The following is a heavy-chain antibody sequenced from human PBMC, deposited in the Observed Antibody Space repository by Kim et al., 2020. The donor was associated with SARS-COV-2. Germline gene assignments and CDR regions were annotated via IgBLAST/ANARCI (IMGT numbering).Heavy chain of an antibody. CDR3: GRHYYDFWDGLSYYYYGMDV. V-gene: IGHV5-51*01. CDR2: IYPGDSNT. CDR1: GYSFTDYY. Sequence: GESLKISCKGSGYSFTDYYIGWVRQMPGKGLEWMGVIYPGDSNTKYSPSFQGQVTISTDKSIITDYLHWSSLKASDTGTYYCGRHYYDFWDGLSYYYYGMDVWGQGTTVTVSS. D-gene: IGHD3-3*01. J-gene: IGHJ6*02.